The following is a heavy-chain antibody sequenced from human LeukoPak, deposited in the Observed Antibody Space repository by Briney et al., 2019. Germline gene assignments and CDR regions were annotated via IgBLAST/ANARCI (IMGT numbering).Heavy chain of an antibody. V-gene: IGHV3-23*01. CDR3: ARVDHYGSGSCFGY. Sequence: GGSLRLSCAASGFTFTSYVMTWVRQAPGKGLEWVSSISGSGGSTWYADSVKGRFTISRDNSKNTLYLQMNTLRAEDTAVYYCARVDHYGSGSCFGYWGQGTPLTVSS. CDR2: ISGSGGST. D-gene: IGHD3-10*01. J-gene: IGHJ4*02. CDR1: GFTFTSYV.